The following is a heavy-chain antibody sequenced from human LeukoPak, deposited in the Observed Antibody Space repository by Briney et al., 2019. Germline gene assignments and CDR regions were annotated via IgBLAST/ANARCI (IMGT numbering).Heavy chain of an antibody. Sequence: SETLSLTCTVSGYSISSGYSWSWIRQPPGKGLEWIGYIYHSGSTYYNPSLKSRVTISVDRSKNQFSLKLSSVTAADTAVYYCARADDTAMDYWGQGTLVTVSS. J-gene: IGHJ4*02. CDR3: ARADDTAMDY. D-gene: IGHD5-18*01. V-gene: IGHV4-30-2*01. CDR1: GYSISSGYS. CDR2: IYHSGST.